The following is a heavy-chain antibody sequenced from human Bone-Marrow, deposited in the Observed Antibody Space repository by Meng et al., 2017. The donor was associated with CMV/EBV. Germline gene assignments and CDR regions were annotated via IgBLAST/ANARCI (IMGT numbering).Heavy chain of an antibody. CDR2: IYYSGST. Sequence: CSISSGDYYWSWIRQPPGKGLEWIGYIYYSGSTYYNPSLKSRVTISVDTSKNQFSLKLSSVTAADTAVYYCAREGVYAILGSWFDPWGQGTLVTVSS. CDR1: CSISSGDYY. J-gene: IGHJ5*02. CDR3: AREGVYAILGSWFDP. V-gene: IGHV4-30-4*08. D-gene: IGHD2-8*01.